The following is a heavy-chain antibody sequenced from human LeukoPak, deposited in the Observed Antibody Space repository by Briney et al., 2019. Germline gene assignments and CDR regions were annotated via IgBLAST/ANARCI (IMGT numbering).Heavy chain of an antibody. CDR2: ISSSSSYI. CDR3: ATTAHPYYGPYYFDY. Sequence: PGGSLRLSCAASGFTFSSYSMNWVRQAPGKGLEWVSSISSSSSYIYYADSVKGRFTISRDNAKNSLYLQMNSLRAEDTAVYYCATTAHPYYGPYYFDYWGQGTLVTVSS. D-gene: IGHD3-10*01. CDR1: GFTFSSYS. J-gene: IGHJ4*02. V-gene: IGHV3-21*01.